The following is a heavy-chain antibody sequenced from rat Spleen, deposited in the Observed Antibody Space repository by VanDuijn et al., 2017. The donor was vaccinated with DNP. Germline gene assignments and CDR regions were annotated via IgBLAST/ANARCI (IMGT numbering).Heavy chain of an antibody. Sequence: EVQLVESGGGLVQPGRSLKLSCAASGFTFSNYYMAWVRQAPKKGLEWVATISASGSSTYYRGSVKGRFTISRDNAKSTLYLQMDSLRSEDTATYYCTTVTSYIYVNYWGQGVMVTVSS. D-gene: IGHD1-2*01. CDR2: ISASGSST. CDR1: GFTFSNYY. J-gene: IGHJ2*01. V-gene: IGHV5-27*01. CDR3: TTVTSYIYVNY.